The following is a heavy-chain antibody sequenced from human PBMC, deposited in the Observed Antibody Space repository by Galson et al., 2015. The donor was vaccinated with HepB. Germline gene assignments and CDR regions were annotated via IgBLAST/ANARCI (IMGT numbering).Heavy chain of an antibody. CDR1: GFTFSDAW. D-gene: IGHD6-19*01. J-gene: IGHJ4*02. CDR3: TTDLGSGWYAR. Sequence: SLRLSCAASGFTFSDAWMSWVRQAPGKGLDWIGFLKVKVDGGTTDYAAPVKGRFTISRDDSKNTLYLQMDSLKTEDTAVYYCTTDLGSGWYARWGQGIPVTVSS. V-gene: IGHV3-15*01. CDR2: LKVKVDGGTT.